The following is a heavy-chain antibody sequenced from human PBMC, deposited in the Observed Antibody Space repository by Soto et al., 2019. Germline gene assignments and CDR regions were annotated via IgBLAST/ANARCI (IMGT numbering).Heavy chain of an antibody. CDR2: IYYSGST. Sequence: SETLSLTCTVSGGSISSSSYYWGWIRQPPGKGLEWIGSIYYSGSTYYNPSLKSRVTISVDTSKNQFSLKLSSVTAADTAVYYCARVPAASLGYYGMDVWGQGTTVTVSS. CDR3: ARVPAASLGYYGMDV. CDR1: GGSISSSSYY. V-gene: IGHV4-39*01. D-gene: IGHD2-2*01. J-gene: IGHJ6*02.